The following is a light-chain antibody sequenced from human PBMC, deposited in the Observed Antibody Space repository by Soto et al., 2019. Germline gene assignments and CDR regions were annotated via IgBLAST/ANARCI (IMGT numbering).Light chain of an antibody. Sequence: EVVMTQSPDTLSVSPGERATLSCRASQRVGSNLAWYQQKLDQAPRLLIYGASTRATDIPPRFSASGSGTEFTLTISSLQPEDFAIYYCQQYNNWPRTFGQGTKVDIK. J-gene: IGKJ1*01. CDR3: QQYNNWPRT. CDR1: QRVGSN. V-gene: IGKV3-15*01. CDR2: GAS.